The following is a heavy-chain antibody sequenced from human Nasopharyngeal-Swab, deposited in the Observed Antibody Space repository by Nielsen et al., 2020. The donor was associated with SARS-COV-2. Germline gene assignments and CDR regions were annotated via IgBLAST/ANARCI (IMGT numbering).Heavy chain of an antibody. D-gene: IGHD3-3*01. Sequence: SETLSLTCAVSVSSISGDNWWSWVRQPPGKGLEWIAEISHTGRTTYNWSLRSRLTLSVDKSLNQFSLKLSSVTAADTAVYYCARDSGWSGYYLGYFDYWGQGTLVTVSS. J-gene: IGHJ4*02. CDR3: ARDSGWSGYYLGYFDY. V-gene: IGHV4-4*02. CDR1: VSSISGDNW. CDR2: ISHTGRT.